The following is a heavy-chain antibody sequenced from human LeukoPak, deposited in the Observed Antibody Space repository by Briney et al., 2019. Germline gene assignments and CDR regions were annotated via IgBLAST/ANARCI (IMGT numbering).Heavy chain of an antibody. Sequence: ASVKVSCKASGYTFTSYAMHWVRQAPGQRLEWMGWSNAGNGNTKYSQEFQGRVTMTRNTSISTAYMELSSLRSEDTAVYYCARGEKRITMIVVVKSAEYFQHWGQGTLVTVSS. J-gene: IGHJ1*01. D-gene: IGHD3-22*01. V-gene: IGHV1-3*02. CDR1: GYTFTSYA. CDR3: ARGEKRITMIVVVKSAEYFQH. CDR2: SNAGNGNT.